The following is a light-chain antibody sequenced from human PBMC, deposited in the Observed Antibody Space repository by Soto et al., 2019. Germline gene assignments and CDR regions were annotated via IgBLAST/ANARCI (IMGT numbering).Light chain of an antibody. CDR2: DVS. J-gene: IGKJ1*01. Sequence: AIRMTQSPSSLSASTGDRVTITCRASQGISSYLAWYQQKPGKAPKLLIYDVSSLESGVPSRFSGSGSGTEFTLAISSLQPDDFATYYCQQYNSYPWTFGQGTKVDIK. CDR1: QGISSY. CDR3: QQYNSYPWT. V-gene: IGKV1-8*01.